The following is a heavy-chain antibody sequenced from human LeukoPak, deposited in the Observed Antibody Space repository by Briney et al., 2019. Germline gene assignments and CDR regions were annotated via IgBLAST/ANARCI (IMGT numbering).Heavy chain of an antibody. CDR3: ARFSTVTTDLYYYYYGMDV. Sequence: ASVKVSCKASGYTFTGYYMHWVRQAPGQGLEWMGWINPNSGGTNYAQKFQGWVTMARNTSISTAYMELSSLRSEDTAVYYCARFSTVTTDLYYYYYGMDVWGQGTTVTVSS. V-gene: IGHV1-2*04. CDR1: GYTFTGYY. D-gene: IGHD4-17*01. CDR2: INPNSGGT. J-gene: IGHJ6*02.